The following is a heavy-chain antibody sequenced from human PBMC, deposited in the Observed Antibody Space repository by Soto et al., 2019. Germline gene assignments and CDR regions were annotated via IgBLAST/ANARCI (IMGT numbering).Heavy chain of an antibody. V-gene: IGHV1-69*12. D-gene: IGHD3-3*01. Sequence: QVQLVQSGAEVKKPGSSVKVSCKTSGGTISNYAISWVRQAPGQGLEWMGGIIPLFGTTNYAQMVQGRVTITADESTRTAYMELSSLRSEDTAVYYCAGGGFWSGYYSWFDPWGQGTLVTVSS. CDR2: IIPLFGTT. CDR1: GGTISNYA. CDR3: AGGGFWSGYYSWFDP. J-gene: IGHJ5*02.